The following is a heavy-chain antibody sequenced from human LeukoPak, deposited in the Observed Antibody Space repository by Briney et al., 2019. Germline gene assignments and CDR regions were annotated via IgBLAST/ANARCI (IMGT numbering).Heavy chain of an antibody. J-gene: IGHJ4*02. Sequence: GGSLRLSCAASGFTFSSYIMHWVRQAPGKGLEWVAVISYDGNIKYYADSVKGRFTISRDNSKNTLYLQINSLRAEDTAVYYCARAYYYDSNGYYYLGYWGQGTLVTVSS. CDR1: GFTFSSYI. V-gene: IGHV3-30-3*01. CDR3: ARAYYYDSNGYYYLGY. D-gene: IGHD3-22*01. CDR2: ISYDGNIK.